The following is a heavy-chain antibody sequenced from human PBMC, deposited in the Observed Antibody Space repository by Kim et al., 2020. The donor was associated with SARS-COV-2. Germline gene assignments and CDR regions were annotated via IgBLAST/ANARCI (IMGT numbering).Heavy chain of an antibody. D-gene: IGHD1-26*01. CDR2: INRDGSKT. V-gene: IGHV3-74*01. CDR3: GRGGSLGGLSA. Sequence: GGSLRLSCAASGFTFSSYFMDWVRQAPGKGLVWLSDINRDGSKTRYADAVKGRFTISRDNARNTLFLQVNSLRADDTAVYYCGRGGSLGGLSAWGQGT. J-gene: IGHJ3*01. CDR1: GFTFSSYF.